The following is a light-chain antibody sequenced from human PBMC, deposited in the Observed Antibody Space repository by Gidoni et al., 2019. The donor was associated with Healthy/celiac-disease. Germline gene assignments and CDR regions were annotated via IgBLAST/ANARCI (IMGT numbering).Light chain of an antibody. CDR2: GAS. Sequence: VMTQSPATLSVSPGERATLSCRASQSVSSNLAWYQQKPGQAPRLLIYGASTSATGIPARFSGSGSGTEFTLTISSLQSEDFAVYYCQQYNNWPSWTFGQGTKVEIK. V-gene: IGKV3-15*01. CDR3: QQYNNWPSWT. J-gene: IGKJ1*01. CDR1: QSVSSN.